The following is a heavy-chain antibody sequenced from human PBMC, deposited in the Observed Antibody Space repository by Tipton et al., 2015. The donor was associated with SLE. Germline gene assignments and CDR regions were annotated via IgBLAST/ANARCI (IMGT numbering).Heavy chain of an antibody. Sequence: LRLSCTVSGGSISRGSYYWSWIRQPAGKGLEWIGRISTSGSTHYNPSLKSRVAISVDTSKNQFSLKLSPVTAADTAVYYCASPYCGPNCYGFEYWGQGLRVTVSS. CDR1: GGSISRGSYY. D-gene: IGHD2-21*01. CDR3: ASPYCGPNCYGFEY. V-gene: IGHV4-61*02. CDR2: ISTSGST. J-gene: IGHJ4*02.